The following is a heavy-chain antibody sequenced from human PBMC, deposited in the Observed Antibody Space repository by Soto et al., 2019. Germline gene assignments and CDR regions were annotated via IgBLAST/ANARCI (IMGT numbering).Heavy chain of an antibody. CDR1: GLTFSRYA. CDR3: AREDQLLLELFDY. CDR2: VDNDGNNK. D-gene: IGHD2-2*01. Sequence: QPGGSLRLSCAFSGLTFSRYAASWVRQAPGKGLEWVSVVDNDGNNKYYADSVKGRFTISRDNSKNTLYLQMNSLRAEDTAVYYCAREDQLLLELFDYWGQGTLVIVSS. J-gene: IGHJ4*02. V-gene: IGHV3-30*04.